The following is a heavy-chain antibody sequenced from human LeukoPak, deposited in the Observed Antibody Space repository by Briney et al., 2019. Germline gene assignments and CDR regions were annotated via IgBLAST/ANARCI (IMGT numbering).Heavy chain of an antibody. CDR2: IKQAGSEK. CDR3: ARAGALRKGGYSYGTEGNFYYYYYMDV. V-gene: IGHV3-7*03. D-gene: IGHD5-18*01. Sequence: GGSLRLSCAASGFTFSSYWMSWVRQAPGKGLEWVANIKQAGSEKYYVDSVKGRFTISRDNAKNSLYLQMNSLRAEDTAVYYCARAGALRKGGYSYGTEGNFYYYYYMDVWGKGTTVTISS. J-gene: IGHJ6*03. CDR1: GFTFSSYW.